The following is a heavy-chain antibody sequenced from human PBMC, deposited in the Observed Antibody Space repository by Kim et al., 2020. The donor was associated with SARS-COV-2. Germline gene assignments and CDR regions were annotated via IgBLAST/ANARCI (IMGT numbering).Heavy chain of an antibody. D-gene: IGHD3-9*01. CDR2: VSGSGTST. CDR1: GFTFSSYA. Sequence: GGSLRLSCAASGFTFSSYAMSWVRQAPGKGLEWVSVVSGSGTSTYYADSVKGRFTISRDNSKNTVYLQMNSLRAEDMAVYYCAKDILSSYGPFDYWGQGTLVTVSS. V-gene: IGHV3-23*01. CDR3: AKDILSSYGPFDY. J-gene: IGHJ4*02.